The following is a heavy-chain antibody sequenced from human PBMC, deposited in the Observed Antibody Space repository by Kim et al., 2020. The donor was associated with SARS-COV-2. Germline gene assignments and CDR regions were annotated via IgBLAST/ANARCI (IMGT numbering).Heavy chain of an antibody. D-gene: IGHD6-19*01. CDR2: DPGGGGRT. V-gene: IGHV3-23*01. CDR3: AKAQPLGSGWYVFED. Sequence: GGSLRLSCGASGFTVNNFAMSWVRQAPGKGLEWVSTDPGGGGRTFYADSVKGRFTISRDNSKNTVFLQMNSVRAEDTAVYYCAKAQPLGSGWYVFEDWGQGTLATLSS. CDR1: GFTVNNFA. J-gene: IGHJ1*01.